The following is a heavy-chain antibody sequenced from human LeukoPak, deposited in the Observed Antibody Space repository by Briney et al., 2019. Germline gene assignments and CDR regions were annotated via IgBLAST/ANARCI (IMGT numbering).Heavy chain of an antibody. V-gene: IGHV4-59*01. D-gene: IGHD2-15*01. CDR2: IYYSGST. J-gene: IGHJ6*03. CDR3: ASYLRNCSGGSCYLYYYYYYMDV. Sequence: PSETLSLTCTVSGGSISSYYWSWIRQPPGKGLEWIGYIYYSGSTNYNPSLKSRVTISVDTSKNQFSLKLSSVTAADTAVYYCASYLRNCSGGSCYLYYYYYYMDVWGKGTTVTVSS. CDR1: GGSISSYY.